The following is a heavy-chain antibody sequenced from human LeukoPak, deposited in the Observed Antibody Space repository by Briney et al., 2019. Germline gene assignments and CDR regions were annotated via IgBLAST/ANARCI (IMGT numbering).Heavy chain of an antibody. CDR3: ARDRDLWSYYGMDV. Sequence: PGGSLRLSCAASGFTFSSYWMSWVRQAPGKGLEWVANIKQDGSEKYYVDSVKGRFTISRDNAKNSLYLQMNSLRAEDTAVYYCARDRDLWSYYGMDVWGQGTTVTVSS. CDR2: IKQDGSEK. J-gene: IGHJ6*02. V-gene: IGHV3-7*03. D-gene: IGHD3-16*01. CDR1: GFTFSSYW.